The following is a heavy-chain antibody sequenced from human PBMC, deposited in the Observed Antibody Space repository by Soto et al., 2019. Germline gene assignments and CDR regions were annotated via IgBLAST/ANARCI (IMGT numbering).Heavy chain of an antibody. Sequence: SETLSLTCAVSGDSISSSNWWTWVRHPPGKGLEWIGEISHSGTTYYNPSLKSRVDISIDRSKNQFSLKLSSVTAADTAVYYCARVRAGCSATSCYLDPWGQGTLVTVSS. V-gene: IGHV4-4*02. J-gene: IGHJ5*02. CDR2: ISHSGTT. CDR1: GDSISSSNW. CDR3: ARVRAGCSATSCYLDP. D-gene: IGHD2-2*01.